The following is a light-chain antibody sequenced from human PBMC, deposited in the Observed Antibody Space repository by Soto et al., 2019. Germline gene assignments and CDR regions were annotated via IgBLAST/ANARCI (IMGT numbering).Light chain of an antibody. J-gene: IGLJ1*01. CDR1: GSNIASNT. CDR2: YNN. V-gene: IGLV1-44*01. Sequence: QSVLTQPPSASETPGQTVSISCSGSGSNIASNTVNWYQHLPGTAPKLLIYYNNQRPSGVPDRFSGSKSGTSASLAISGLQSEDESDYYCAAWDDTLKRYVFGTGTKVTVL. CDR3: AAWDDTLKRYV.